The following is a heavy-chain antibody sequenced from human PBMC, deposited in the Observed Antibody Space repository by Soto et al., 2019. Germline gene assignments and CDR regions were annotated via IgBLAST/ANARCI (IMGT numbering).Heavy chain of an antibody. Sequence: SVKVSCKASGGTFSSYAISWVRQAPGQGLEWMGGIIPIFGTANYAQKFQGRVTITADESTSTAYMELSSLRSEDTAVYYCARSGYCSSTSCYRRPFDYWGQGTLVTVSS. CDR1: GGTFSSYA. D-gene: IGHD2-2*01. V-gene: IGHV1-69*13. CDR2: IIPIFGTA. J-gene: IGHJ4*02. CDR3: ARSGYCSSTSCYRRPFDY.